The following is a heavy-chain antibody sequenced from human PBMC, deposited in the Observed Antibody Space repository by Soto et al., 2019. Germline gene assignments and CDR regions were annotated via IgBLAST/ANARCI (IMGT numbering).Heavy chain of an antibody. J-gene: IGHJ4*02. CDR3: AREKRGGWELLIDY. V-gene: IGHV4-31*03. CDR2: IYYSGST. D-gene: IGHD1-26*01. Sequence: QVQLQESGPGLVKPSQTLSLTCTVSGGSISSGGYYWSWIRQHPGKGLEWIGYIYYSGSTYYNPSLKSRVTISVDTSKNQFSLKLSSVTAADTAVYYWAREKRGGWELLIDYWGQGTLVTISS. CDR1: GGSISSGGYY.